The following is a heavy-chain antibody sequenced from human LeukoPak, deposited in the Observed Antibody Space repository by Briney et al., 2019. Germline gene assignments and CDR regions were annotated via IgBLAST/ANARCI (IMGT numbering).Heavy chain of an antibody. Sequence: ASVRVSCEVSGFPLTELSLHWVRQAPGSGLEWMGGFDPENEETIYAQKFQGRVTMTKDTFTDTAYMELRRLRSDDTAVYYCATGGYCSNGICSHDYYYYYFDVWGKGTSITVSS. D-gene: IGHD2-8*01. CDR2: FDPENEET. CDR3: ATGGYCSNGICSHDYYYYYFDV. J-gene: IGHJ6*03. CDR1: GFPLTELS. V-gene: IGHV1-24*01.